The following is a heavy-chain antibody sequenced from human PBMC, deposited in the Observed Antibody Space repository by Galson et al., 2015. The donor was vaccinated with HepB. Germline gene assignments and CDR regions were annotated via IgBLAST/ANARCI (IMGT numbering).Heavy chain of an antibody. D-gene: IGHD3-10*01. V-gene: IGHV3-23*01. J-gene: IGHJ6*02. CDR3: AKTPGHDYYYYGMDV. CDR2: ISGSGGST. CDR1: GFTFSSYW. Sequence: SLRLSCAASGFTFSSYWMHWVRQAPGKGLEWVSAISGSGGSTYYADSVKGRFTISRDNSKNTLYLQMNSLRAEDTAVYYCAKTPGHDYYYYGMDVWGQGTTVPVSS.